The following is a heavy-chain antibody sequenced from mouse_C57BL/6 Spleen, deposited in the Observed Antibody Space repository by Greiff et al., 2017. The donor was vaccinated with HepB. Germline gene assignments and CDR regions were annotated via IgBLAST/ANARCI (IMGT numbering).Heavy chain of an antibody. Sequence: EVQRVESGEGLVKPGGSLKLSCAASGFTFSSYAMSWVRQTPEKRLEWVAYISSGGDYIYYADTVKGRFTISRDNARNTLYLQMSSLKSEDTAMYYCTRELITTVVGRGYFDVWGTGTTVTVSS. D-gene: IGHD1-1*01. V-gene: IGHV5-9-1*02. J-gene: IGHJ1*03. CDR3: TRELITTVVGRGYFDV. CDR2: ISSGGDYI. CDR1: GFTFSSYA.